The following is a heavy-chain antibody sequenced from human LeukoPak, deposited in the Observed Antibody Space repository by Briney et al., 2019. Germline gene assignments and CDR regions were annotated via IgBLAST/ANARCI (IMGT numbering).Heavy chain of an antibody. CDR3: ARDLYYDSSGYYYGDDAFDI. CDR1: GGSISSYY. V-gene: IGHV4-4*07. D-gene: IGHD3-22*01. Sequence: PSETLSLTCTVSGGSISSYYWSWIRQPAGKGLEWIGRIYTSGSTNYNPPLKSRVTMSVDTSKNQFSLKLSSVTAADTAVYYCARDLYYDSSGYYYGDDAFDIWGQGTMVTVSS. J-gene: IGHJ3*02. CDR2: IYTSGST.